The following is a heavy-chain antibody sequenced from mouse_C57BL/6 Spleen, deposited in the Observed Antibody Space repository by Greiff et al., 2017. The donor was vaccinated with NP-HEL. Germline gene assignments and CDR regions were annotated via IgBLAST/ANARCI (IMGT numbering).Heavy chain of an antibody. D-gene: IGHD2-1*01. CDR3: TIYYGNLDY. CDR2: IDPENGDT. J-gene: IGHJ2*01. Sequence: VQLQQSGAELVRPGASVKLSCTASGFNIKDDYMHWVKQRPEQGLEWIGWIDPENGDTEYASKFQGKATITADTSSNTAYLQLSSLTSEDTAVYYCTIYYGNLDYWGQGTTLTVSS. CDR1: GFNIKDDY. V-gene: IGHV14-4*01.